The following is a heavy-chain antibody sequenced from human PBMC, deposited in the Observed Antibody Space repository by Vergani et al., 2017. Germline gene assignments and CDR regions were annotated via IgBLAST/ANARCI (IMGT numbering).Heavy chain of an antibody. CDR3: ARGRVPKSRGAFDY. J-gene: IGHJ4*02. V-gene: IGHV1-2*02. Sequence: QVQLVQSGAEVKKPGASVKVSCKASGYTFTGYYMHWVRQAPGQGLEWLGWINPNSGGTNYAQKFQGRVTMTRDTSISTAYMELRSLRSDDTAVYYCARGRVPKSRGAFDYWGQGTLVTVSS. D-gene: IGHD2-2*01. CDR2: INPNSGGT. CDR1: GYTFTGYY.